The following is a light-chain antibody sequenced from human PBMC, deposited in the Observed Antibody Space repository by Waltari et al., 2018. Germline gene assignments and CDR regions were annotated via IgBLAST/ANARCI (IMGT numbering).Light chain of an antibody. CDR1: QNINSW. J-gene: IGKJ1*01. CDR2: KAS. Sequence: DIQKTEYHSTQYAYVGDRVTITCRASQNINSWLAWYQQKPGKAPKFLIYKASSLESGVPSRFSGSGSGTEFTLTISSLQPDDFGTYYCQQYNSYPLTFGQGTKVEIK. V-gene: IGKV1-5*03. CDR3: QQYNSYPLT.